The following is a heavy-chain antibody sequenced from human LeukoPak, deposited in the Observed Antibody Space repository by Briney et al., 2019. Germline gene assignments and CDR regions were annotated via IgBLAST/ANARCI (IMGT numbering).Heavy chain of an antibody. V-gene: IGHV3-30*03. J-gene: IGHJ4*02. Sequence: GGSPRLSCAASGFTFSSYGMHWVRQAPGKGLEWVAVISYDGSNKYYADSVKGRFTISRDNSKNTLYLQMNSLRAEDTAVYYCARYSGSYPYYFDYWGQGTLVTVSS. CDR3: ARYSGSYPYYFDY. CDR1: GFTFSSYG. D-gene: IGHD1-26*01. CDR2: ISYDGSNK.